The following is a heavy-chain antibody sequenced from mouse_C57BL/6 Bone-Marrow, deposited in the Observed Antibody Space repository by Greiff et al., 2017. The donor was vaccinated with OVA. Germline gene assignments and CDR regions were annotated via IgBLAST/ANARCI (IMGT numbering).Heavy chain of an antibody. CDR3: TGYYDSSYRWYFEV. V-gene: IGHV14-1*01. CDR2: IDPEDGDT. Sequence: EVQLQQSGAELVRPGASVKLSCTASGFTIKDYYMHWVKQRPEQGLEWIGRIDPEDGDTEYAPKFQGKATMTADTSSNTAYLQLSSLTSEDTAVYYCTGYYDSSYRWYFEVWGTGTTLTVSS. J-gene: IGHJ1*03. CDR1: GFTIKDYY. D-gene: IGHD1-1*01.